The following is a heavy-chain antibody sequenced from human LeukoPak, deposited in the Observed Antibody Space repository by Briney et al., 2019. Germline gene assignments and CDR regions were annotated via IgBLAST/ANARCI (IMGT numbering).Heavy chain of an antibody. Sequence: GESLRISCKGSGYSFTSYWIGWVRQMPGKGLEWVGIIFPGDSDSRYSPSLQGQVTISADTSISTAYLQWSSLKASDTAMYFCARPYSSGWPYSFEYWGQGTLVTVSS. D-gene: IGHD6-19*01. CDR1: GYSFTSYW. V-gene: IGHV5-51*01. J-gene: IGHJ4*02. CDR3: ARPYSSGWPYSFEY. CDR2: IFPGDSDS.